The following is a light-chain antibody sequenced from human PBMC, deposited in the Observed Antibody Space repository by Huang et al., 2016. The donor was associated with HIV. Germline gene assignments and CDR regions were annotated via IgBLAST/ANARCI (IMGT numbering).Light chain of an antibody. CDR1: QSVTSN. CDR2: GVS. CDR3: QQYDKWPPLT. Sequence: DIVMTQSPATLSVSPGESASLSCRASQSVTSNLAWYQHKPGQAPRLLVFGVSSRATGMPAGLSGSGSGTEFTLTISNLQSEDFALYYCQQYDKWPPLTFGGGTKVEIK. V-gene: IGKV3-15*01. J-gene: IGKJ4*01.